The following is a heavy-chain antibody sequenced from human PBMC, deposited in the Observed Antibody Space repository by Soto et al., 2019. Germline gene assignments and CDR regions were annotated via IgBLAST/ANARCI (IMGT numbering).Heavy chain of an antibody. D-gene: IGHD6-13*01. Sequence: GSVRLSCAACGVTVSSYSMNWVRQAQGKGLEWVSYISSSSSTIYYADSVKGRFTISRDNAKNSLYLQMNSLRDEDTAVYYCARAQQLVFVISYGMEVWGQGTTVTVSS. J-gene: IGHJ6*02. CDR3: ARAQQLVFVISYGMEV. CDR2: ISSSSSTI. V-gene: IGHV3-48*02. CDR1: GVTVSSYS.